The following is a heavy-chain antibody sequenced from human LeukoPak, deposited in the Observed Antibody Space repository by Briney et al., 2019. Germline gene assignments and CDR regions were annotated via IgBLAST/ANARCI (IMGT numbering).Heavy chain of an antibody. Sequence: ASVKVSCKASGYTFTSYDINWLRQATGQGLDWMGWMNPNSGSTGYAQKFQGRVTMTRNTSISTAYMELSSLRSEDTAVYYCARTYCSSTSCYVWYYYYYGMDVWGQGTTVTVSS. D-gene: IGHD2-2*01. CDR2: MNPNSGST. J-gene: IGHJ6*02. V-gene: IGHV1-8*01. CDR3: ARTYCSSTSCYVWYYYYYGMDV. CDR1: GYTFTSYD.